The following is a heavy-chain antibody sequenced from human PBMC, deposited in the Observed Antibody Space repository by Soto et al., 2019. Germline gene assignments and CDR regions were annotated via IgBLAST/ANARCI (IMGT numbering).Heavy chain of an antibody. V-gene: IGHV4-34*01. Sequence: PSETLSLTCAVYGGSFSGYYWSWIRQPPGKGLEWIGEINHSGSTNYNPSLKSRVTISVDTSKNQFSLKLSSVTAADTAVYYCARGRQTVTIENFFGYWGQGTLVTVSS. CDR2: INHSGST. CDR1: GGSFSGYY. CDR3: ARGRQTVTIENFFGY. D-gene: IGHD4-17*01. J-gene: IGHJ4*02.